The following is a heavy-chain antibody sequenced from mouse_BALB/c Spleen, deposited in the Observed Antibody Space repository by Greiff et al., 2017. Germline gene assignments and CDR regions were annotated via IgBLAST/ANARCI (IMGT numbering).Heavy chain of an antibody. V-gene: IGHV1S137*01. J-gene: IGHJ3*01. CDR1: GYTFTDYA. CDR2: ISTYYGDA. Sequence: QVQLQQSGAELVRPGVSVKISCKGSGYTFTDYAMHWVKQSHAKSLEWIGVISTYYGDASYNQKFKGKATMTVDKSSSTAYMELARLTSEDSAIYYCARWGWLRGFAYWGQGTLVTVSA. D-gene: IGHD2-2*01. CDR3: ARWGWLRGFAY.